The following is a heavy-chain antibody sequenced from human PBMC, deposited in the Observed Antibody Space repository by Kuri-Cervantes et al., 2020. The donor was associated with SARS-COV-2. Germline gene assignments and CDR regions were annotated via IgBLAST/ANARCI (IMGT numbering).Heavy chain of an antibody. CDR1: GASISSGTYY. CDR2: IYESGDT. CDR3: ASSLIVRGDQYYFDS. V-gene: IGHV4-39*07. Sequence: ESLKISCTVSGASISSGTYYWGWIRQSPGKGLEWLGSIYESGDTYYSSSLKSRLSVSVDTSKNQFSLNLRSVTAADTAVYFCASSLIVRGDQYYFDSWGQGIRVHGAS. D-gene: IGHD3-10*01. J-gene: IGHJ4*02.